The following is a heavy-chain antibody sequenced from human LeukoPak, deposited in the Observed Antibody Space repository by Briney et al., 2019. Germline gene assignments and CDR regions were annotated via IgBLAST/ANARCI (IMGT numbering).Heavy chain of an antibody. J-gene: IGHJ4*02. CDR1: GGSINSYY. CDR3: ARHMYSGRYYGTDF. Sequence: SETLSLTCTVSGGSINSYYWSWIRQPPGKGQEWIGYIYDSGNTDYNPSLKSRVTISVDTSKNQFSLKLSSVTAADTAVYYCARHMYSGRYYGTDFWGQGTLVTVSS. D-gene: IGHD1-26*01. V-gene: IGHV4-59*08. CDR2: IYDSGNT.